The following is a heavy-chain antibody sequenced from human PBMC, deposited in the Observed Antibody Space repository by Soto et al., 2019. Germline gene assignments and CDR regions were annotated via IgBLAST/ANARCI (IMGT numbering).Heavy chain of an antibody. CDR1: GYTFTSYY. J-gene: IGHJ5*02. V-gene: IGHV1-46*03. CDR2: INPSGGST. D-gene: IGHD6-6*01. Sequence: ASVKVSCKASGYTFTSYYMHWVRQAPGQGLEWMGIINPSGGSTSYAQKFQGRDTMTRDTSTSTVYMELSSLRSEDTAVYYCARDRTSSPEYSSSPRANWFDPWGQGTLVTVSS. CDR3: ARDRTSSPEYSSSPRANWFDP.